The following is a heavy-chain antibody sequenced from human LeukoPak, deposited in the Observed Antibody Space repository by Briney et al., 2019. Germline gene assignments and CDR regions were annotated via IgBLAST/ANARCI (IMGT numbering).Heavy chain of an antibody. J-gene: IGHJ3*02. CDR2: ISGSGSGT. V-gene: IGHV3-23*01. D-gene: IGHD1-26*01. Sequence: GGSLRLSCAASGFTFCSYAMNWVGQAPGKGLEWFSGISGSGSGTYYADPVKGRFTISRDNSKNTLYLQMSSLRAEDTAVYYCARAIVGATLDAFDIWGQGTMVTVSS. CDR3: ARAIVGATLDAFDI. CDR1: GFTFCSYA.